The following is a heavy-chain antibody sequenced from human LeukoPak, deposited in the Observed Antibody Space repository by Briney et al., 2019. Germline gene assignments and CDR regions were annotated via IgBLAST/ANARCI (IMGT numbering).Heavy chain of an antibody. V-gene: IGHV3-53*05. Sequence: GGSLRLSCAASGFTVSSNYMSWVRQAPGKGLEWVSVIYSGGSTYYADSVKGRFTISRDNSKNTLYLQMNSLRAEDTAVYYCARGLLETPTSYFDYWGQGTLVTVSS. J-gene: IGHJ4*02. CDR3: ARGLLETPTSYFDY. CDR1: GFTVSSNY. CDR2: IYSGGST. D-gene: IGHD4-23*01.